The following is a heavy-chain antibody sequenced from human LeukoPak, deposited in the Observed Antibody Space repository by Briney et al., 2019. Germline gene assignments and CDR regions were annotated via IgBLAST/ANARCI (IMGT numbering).Heavy chain of an antibody. J-gene: IGHJ4*02. V-gene: IGHV3-30*02. CDR3: ASFHYDSSVYPDY. D-gene: IGHD3-22*01. CDR2: IRLDGSNE. Sequence: PGGSLRLSCAASGFTFSAYAMHWVRQAPGKGLESVAFIRLDGSNEYYADSVKGRFTISRDNSKNTLYLQMNSLRPEDTAVYYCASFHYDSSVYPDYWGQGTLVTVSS. CDR1: GFTFSAYA.